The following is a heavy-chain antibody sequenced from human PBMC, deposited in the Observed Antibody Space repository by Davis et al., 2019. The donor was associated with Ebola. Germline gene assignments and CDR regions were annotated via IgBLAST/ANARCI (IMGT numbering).Heavy chain of an antibody. J-gene: IGHJ3*02. CDR1: GFTFRTYA. D-gene: IGHD6-6*01. V-gene: IGHV3-23*01. Sequence: PGGSLRLSCAASGFTFRTYAISWVRQAPGKGLEWVSTIDGSGVRTYYADSVKGRFTISRDNSKNTLYLQLNSLRADDTAVYYCAKDGTSSRGSHAFDIWGQGTMVTVSS. CDR2: IDGSGVRT. CDR3: AKDGTSSRGSHAFDI.